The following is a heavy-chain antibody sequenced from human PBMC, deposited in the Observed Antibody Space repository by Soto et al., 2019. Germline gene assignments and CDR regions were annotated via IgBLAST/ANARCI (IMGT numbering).Heavy chain of an antibody. CDR3: ASVLGAPYCGGDCYSEDGFEY. CDR2: IIPILGIA. J-gene: IGHJ4*02. CDR1: GGTFSSYT. D-gene: IGHD2-21*02. Sequence: QVQLVQSGAEVKKPGSSVKVSCKASGGTFSSYTISWVRQAPGQGLEWMGRIIPILGIANYAQKFQGRVTITADKSTSTAYMELSSLRSEDTAVYYCASVLGAPYCGGDCYSEDGFEYWGQGTLVTVSS. V-gene: IGHV1-69*02.